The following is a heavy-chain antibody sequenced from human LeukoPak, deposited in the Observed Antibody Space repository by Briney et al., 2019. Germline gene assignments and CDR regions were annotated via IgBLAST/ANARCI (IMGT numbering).Heavy chain of an antibody. D-gene: IGHD6-13*01. CDR1: GYSISSGYY. Sequence: PSETLSLTYAVSGYSISSGYYWGWIRQPPGKGLEWIGSIYHSGSTYYNPSLKSRVTISVDTSKNQFSLKLSSVTAADTAVYYCARVVSAYSSSQGYYFDYWGQGTLVTVSS. V-gene: IGHV4-38-2*01. CDR3: ARVVSAYSSSQGYYFDY. CDR2: IYHSGST. J-gene: IGHJ4*02.